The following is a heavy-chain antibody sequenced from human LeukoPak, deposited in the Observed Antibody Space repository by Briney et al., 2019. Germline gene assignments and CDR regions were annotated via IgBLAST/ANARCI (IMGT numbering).Heavy chain of an antibody. V-gene: IGHV3-7*01. CDR2: IKQDGSVK. J-gene: IGHJ4*02. Sequence: PGGSLRLSCAASGFSFSTYWMSWVRQTPEKGLEFVANIKQDGSVKNYMYSLKGRSTISRDNAGESLYLEINSLRADDTAVYYCARDPESSAFDLWGQGALVSVSS. CDR3: ARDPESSAFDL. CDR1: GFSFSTYW.